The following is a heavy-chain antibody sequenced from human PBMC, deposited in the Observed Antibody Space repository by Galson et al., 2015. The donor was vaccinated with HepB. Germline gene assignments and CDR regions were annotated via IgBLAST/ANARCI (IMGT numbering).Heavy chain of an antibody. CDR1: GFAFEHLW. CDR3: VRDVPTAFLDY. J-gene: IGHJ4*02. Sequence: SLRLSCAASGFAFEHLWMHWVRQVPGKGLVWVSRITSDGSDTKYADFVEGRFTVSRDNAKNTLFLQMNSSRPEDTAIYYCVRDVPTAFLDYWGQGTQVTVSS. V-gene: IGHV3-74*03. CDR2: ITSDGSDT. D-gene: IGHD4-11*01.